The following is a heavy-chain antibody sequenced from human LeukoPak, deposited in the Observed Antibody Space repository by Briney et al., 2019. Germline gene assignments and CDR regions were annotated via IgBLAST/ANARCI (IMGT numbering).Heavy chain of an antibody. CDR2: INPNSGGT. CDR3: ASEIITMVRGVITGWFDP. J-gene: IGHJ5*02. Sequence: ASVKVSCKASGYTFTAYYMHWVRQAPGQGLEWMGWINPNSGGTNYAQKFQGRVTMTRDTSISTAYMELSRLRSDDTAVYYCASEIITMVRGVITGWFDPWGQGTLVTVSS. D-gene: IGHD3-10*01. CDR1: GYTFTAYY. V-gene: IGHV1-2*02.